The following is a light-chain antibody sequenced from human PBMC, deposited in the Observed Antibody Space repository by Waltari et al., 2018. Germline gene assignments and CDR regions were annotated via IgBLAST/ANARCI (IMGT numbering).Light chain of an antibody. CDR1: QFVSSN. CDR2: GAS. J-gene: IGKJ4*01. V-gene: IGKV3-15*01. Sequence: EIVMTQSPATLSVSPGERATLPCRASQFVSSNLAWYQQKPGQAPRPLIYGASTRATGIPARFSGSGSGTEFTLTISSLQSEDVAVYYCQQYNNWPPLTFGGGTKVEIK. CDR3: QQYNNWPPLT.